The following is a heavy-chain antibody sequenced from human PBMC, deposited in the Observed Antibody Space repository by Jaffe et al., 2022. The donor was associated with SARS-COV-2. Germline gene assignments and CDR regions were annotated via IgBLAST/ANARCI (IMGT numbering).Heavy chain of an antibody. D-gene: IGHD7-27*01. CDR2: ISSTSSHI. CDR1: GFTFSSYT. CDR3: ARVQERWLTGAFDY. J-gene: IGHJ4*02. V-gene: IGHV3-21*01. Sequence: EVQLVESGGGLVKPGGSLRLSCAASGFTFSSYTMNWVRQAPGKGLEWVSSISSTSSHIYYADSVKGRFTISRDNAKNSQSLQMNSLGAEDTAFYYCARVQERWLTGAFDYWGQGTLVTVSS.